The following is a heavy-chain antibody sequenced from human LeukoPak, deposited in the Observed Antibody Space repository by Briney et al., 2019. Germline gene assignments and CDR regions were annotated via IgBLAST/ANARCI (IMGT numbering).Heavy chain of an antibody. Sequence: GASVKVSCKASGYTFTSYGISWVRQAPGQGLEWMGWISAYNGNTNYARKLQGRVTMTTDTSTSTAYMELRSLRSDDTAVYYCATTKYYDFWSGYLEIDPWGQGTLVTVSS. J-gene: IGHJ5*02. D-gene: IGHD3-3*01. CDR3: ATTKYYDFWSGYLEIDP. CDR1: GYTFTSYG. CDR2: ISAYNGNT. V-gene: IGHV1-18*01.